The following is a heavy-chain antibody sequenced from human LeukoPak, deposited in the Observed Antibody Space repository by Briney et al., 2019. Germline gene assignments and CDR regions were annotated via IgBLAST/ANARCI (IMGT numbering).Heavy chain of an antibody. CDR1: GYSFTSYW. CDR3: ARRIQYYYGSGSSSHYYYYYGMDV. D-gene: IGHD3-10*01. J-gene: IGHJ6*02. Sequence: GESLKISCKGSGYSFTSYWIGWVRQMPGKGLEWTGIIYPGDSDTRYSPSFQGQVTISADKSISTAYLQWSSLKASDTAMYYCARRIQYYYGSGSSSHYYYYYGMDVWGQGTTVTVSS. V-gene: IGHV5-51*01. CDR2: IYPGDSDT.